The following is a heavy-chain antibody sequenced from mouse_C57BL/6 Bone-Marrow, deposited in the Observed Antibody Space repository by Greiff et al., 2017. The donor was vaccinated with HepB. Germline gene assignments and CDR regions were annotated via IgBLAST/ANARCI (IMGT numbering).Heavy chain of an antibody. D-gene: IGHD2-4*01. CDR1: GYTFTDYY. J-gene: IGHJ3*01. CDR3: ASIYYDYDDGY. Sequence: EVKLQQSGPELVKPGASVKISCKASGYTFTDYYMNWVKQSHGKSLEWIGDINPNNGGTSYNQKFKGKATLTVDKSSSTAYMELRSLTSEDSAVYYCASIYYDYDDGYWGQGTLVTVSA. V-gene: IGHV1-26*01. CDR2: INPNNGGT.